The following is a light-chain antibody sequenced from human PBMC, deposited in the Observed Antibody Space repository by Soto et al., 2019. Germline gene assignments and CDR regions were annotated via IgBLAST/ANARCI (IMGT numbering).Light chain of an antibody. V-gene: IGKV3-20*01. CDR1: QSVDNSN. CDR3: QQYGSSPRT. CDR2: GAS. J-gene: IGKJ5*01. Sequence: ESVLTQSPGTLSLSPGERATLSCRASQSVDNSNLACYQQKLGRAPRLLISGASTRATGIPDRFSGSGSGTDFTLTIARLEPEDFAVYYCQQYGSSPRTFGQVRRLEIK.